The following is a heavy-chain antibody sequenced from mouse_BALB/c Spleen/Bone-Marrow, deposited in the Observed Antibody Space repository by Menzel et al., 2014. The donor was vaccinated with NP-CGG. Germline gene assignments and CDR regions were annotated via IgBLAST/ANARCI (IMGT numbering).Heavy chain of an antibody. D-gene: IGHD2-4*01. Sequence: VQGVESGPGLVAPSQSLSIPCTVSGFSLTSYGVHWVRQPPGKGLEWLGVIWAGGSTNYNSALMSRLSISKDNSKSQVFLKMNSLQTDDTAMYYCARGSTMITSMDHWGQGTSVTVSS. CDR2: IWAGGST. CDR3: ARGSTMITSMDH. J-gene: IGHJ4*01. CDR1: GFSLTSYG. V-gene: IGHV2-9*02.